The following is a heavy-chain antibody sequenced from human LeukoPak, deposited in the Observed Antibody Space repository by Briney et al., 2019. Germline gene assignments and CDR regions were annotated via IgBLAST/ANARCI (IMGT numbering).Heavy chain of an antibody. V-gene: IGHV4-39*07. Sequence: SETLSLTCTVSGGSISSSSYYWGWIRQPPGKGLEWIGSIYYSGSTYYNPSLKSRVTISVDTSKNQFSLKLSSVTAADTAVYYCARDGGITMIDPGNWFDPWGQGTLVTVSS. CDR1: GGSISSSSYY. CDR2: IYYSGST. D-gene: IGHD3-22*01. J-gene: IGHJ5*02. CDR3: ARDGGITMIDPGNWFDP.